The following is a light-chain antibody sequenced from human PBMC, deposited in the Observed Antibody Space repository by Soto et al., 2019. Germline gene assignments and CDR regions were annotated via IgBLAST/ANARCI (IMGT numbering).Light chain of an antibody. CDR3: SSFTSTHTGV. V-gene: IGLV2-14*01. Sequence: SALTQPASVSGSPGQSITISCTGTSSDVGGYNYVSWYQQNPGKAPKLMIYEVSNRPSGVSNRFSGSKSGNTASLTISGLQAEDEADYYCSSFTSTHTGVFGGGTKVTVL. CDR1: SSDVGGYNY. J-gene: IGLJ3*02. CDR2: EVS.